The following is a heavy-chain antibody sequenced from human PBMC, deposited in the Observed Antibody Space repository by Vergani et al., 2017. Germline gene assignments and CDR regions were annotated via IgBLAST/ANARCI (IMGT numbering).Heavy chain of an antibody. Sequence: QVQLVQSGAEVKKPGASVKVSCKASGYTFTGYYMHWVRQAPGQGLEWMGWINPNSGGTNDAQKFQGWVTMTRDTSISTAYMELSRLRSDDTAVYYCATGADDYGVLAYWGQGTLVTVSS. CDR3: ATGADDYGVLAY. CDR2: INPNSGGT. CDR1: GYTFTGYY. V-gene: IGHV1-2*04. J-gene: IGHJ4*02. D-gene: IGHD4-17*01.